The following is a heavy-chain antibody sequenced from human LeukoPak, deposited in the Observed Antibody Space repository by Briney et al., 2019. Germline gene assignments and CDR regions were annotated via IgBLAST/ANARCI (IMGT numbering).Heavy chain of an antibody. CDR1: GFTFSDYY. J-gene: IGHJ6*02. D-gene: IGHD5-12*01. CDR3: ARDSTGVRYSRYERHNYYYYYGMDV. CDR2: IWYDGSNK. Sequence: GGSLRLSCAASGFTFSDYYMSWIRQAPGKGLEWVAVIWYDGSNKYYADSVKGRFTISRDNSKNTLYLQMNSLRAEDTAVYYCARDSTGVRYSRYERHNYYYYYGMDVWGQGTTVTVSS. V-gene: IGHV3-33*08.